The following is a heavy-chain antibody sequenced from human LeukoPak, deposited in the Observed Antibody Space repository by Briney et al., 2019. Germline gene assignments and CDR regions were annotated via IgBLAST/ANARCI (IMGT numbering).Heavy chain of an antibody. D-gene: IGHD5/OR15-5a*01. CDR1: GFTFSNVW. CDR2: IKTKTDGTT. CDR3: TTLKGAIYDHSASFDY. J-gene: IGHJ4*02. Sequence: PGGSLRLSCAASGFTFSNVWMTWVRQAPGKGLEWVGRIKTKTDGTTDYAAPVEGRFTISRDDSESTLYLLMNSLKTDDTAVYYCTTLKGAIYDHSASFDYWGQGTLVTVSS. V-gene: IGHV3-15*01.